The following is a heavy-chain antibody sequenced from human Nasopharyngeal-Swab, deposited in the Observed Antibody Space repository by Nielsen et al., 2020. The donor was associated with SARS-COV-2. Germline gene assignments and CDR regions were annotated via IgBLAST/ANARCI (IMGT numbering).Heavy chain of an antibody. CDR3: ARDQNRIDYSNKNPKLYYYYGMDV. V-gene: IGHV3-21*01. D-gene: IGHD4-11*01. CDR2: ISSSSSYI. J-gene: IGHJ6*02. CDR1: GFTFSSYS. Sequence: GESLKISCAASGFTFSSYSMNWVRQAPGKGLEWVSSISSSSSYIYYADSVKGRFIISRDNAKNSLYLQMNSLRAEDTAVYCCARDQNRIDYSNKNPKLYYYYGMDVWGQGTTVTVSS.